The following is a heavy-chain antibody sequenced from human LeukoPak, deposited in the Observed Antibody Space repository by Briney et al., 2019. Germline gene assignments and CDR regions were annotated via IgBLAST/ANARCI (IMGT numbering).Heavy chain of an antibody. CDR3: ARDRDWVTDY. V-gene: IGHV3-7*05. D-gene: IGHD3-9*01. CDR2: IKEDGGDK. J-gene: IGHJ4*02. Sequence: GGSLRLSCAASGFTFSNYWMSWVRQAPGKGLEWVATIKEDGGDKYYVDSVKGRFTVSRDNAKNSLYLQMNSLRAEDTAVYYCARDRDWVTDYWGQGTLVTVSS. CDR1: GFTFSNYW.